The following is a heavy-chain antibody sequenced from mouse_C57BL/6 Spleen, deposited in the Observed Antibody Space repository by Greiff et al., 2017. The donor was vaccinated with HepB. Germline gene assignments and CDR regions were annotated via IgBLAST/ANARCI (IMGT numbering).Heavy chain of an antibody. Sequence: EVQLVESGGGLVKPGGSLKLSCAASGFTFSDYGMHWVRQAPEKGLEWVAYISSGSSTIYYADTVKGRFTISRDNAKNTLFLQMTSLRSEDTAMYYCARDGIYAMDYWGQGTSVTVSS. CDR1: GFTFSDYG. J-gene: IGHJ4*01. V-gene: IGHV5-17*01. CDR3: ARDGIYAMDY. D-gene: IGHD2-1*01. CDR2: ISSGSSTI.